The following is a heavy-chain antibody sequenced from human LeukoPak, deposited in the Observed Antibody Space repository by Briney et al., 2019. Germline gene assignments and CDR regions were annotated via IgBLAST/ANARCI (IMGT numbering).Heavy chain of an antibody. Sequence: GESLKISCKGSGYSFTSYWIGWVRQMPGKGLEWMGIIYPGDSDTRYSPSFQGQVTISADKSISTAYLQWSSLKASDTAMYYCARSSDYSSGWYGGGGVRVYNWFDPWGQGTLVTVSS. J-gene: IGHJ5*02. CDR1: GYSFTSYW. CDR2: IYPGDSDT. D-gene: IGHD6-19*01. CDR3: ARSSDYSSGWYGGGGVRVYNWFDP. V-gene: IGHV5-51*01.